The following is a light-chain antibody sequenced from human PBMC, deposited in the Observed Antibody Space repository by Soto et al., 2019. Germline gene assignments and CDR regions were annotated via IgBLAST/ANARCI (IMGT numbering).Light chain of an antibody. CDR3: QQRSDWPPIT. CDR1: QSVNKY. J-gene: IGKJ5*01. CDR2: DAS. V-gene: IGKV3-11*01. Sequence: EIVLTQSPATLSLSPWERATLSCRASQSVNKYLAWYRQKPGQPPRLLTYDASYRATGIPDRFSGSGSGTDFTLTISSLEPEDFAVYYCQQRSDWPPITFGQGTRLEIK.